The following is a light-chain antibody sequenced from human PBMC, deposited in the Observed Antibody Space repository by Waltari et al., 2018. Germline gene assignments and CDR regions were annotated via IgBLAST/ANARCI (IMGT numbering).Light chain of an antibody. CDR3: CSYAGSSTYV. V-gene: IGLV2-23*02. J-gene: IGLJ1*01. CDR2: EVS. CDR1: SSDVGSDNR. Sequence: QSALTQPASVSASPGQSITISCTGTSSDVGSDNRGSWYQQHPGKAPKLMIYEVSKRPSGVSNRFSGSKSGNTASLTISGLQAEDEADYYCCSYAGSSTYVFGTGTKVTVL.